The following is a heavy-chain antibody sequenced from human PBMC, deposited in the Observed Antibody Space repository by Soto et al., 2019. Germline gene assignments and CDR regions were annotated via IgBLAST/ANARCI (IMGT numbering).Heavy chain of an antibody. CDR2: ISGSGIST. D-gene: IGHD3-16*01. Sequence: EGQLLESGGGLVQPGGSLRLSCAASGFTFSSYAMTWVRQAPGKGLEWVSSISGSGISTYYAVYVKGRFTISRDNSKNTLYLQMNSLRAEDAAVYYCAKSAGSNAYYPNDYWGQGTLVTVSS. V-gene: IGHV3-23*01. CDR3: AKSAGSNAYYPNDY. J-gene: IGHJ4*02. CDR1: GFTFSSYA.